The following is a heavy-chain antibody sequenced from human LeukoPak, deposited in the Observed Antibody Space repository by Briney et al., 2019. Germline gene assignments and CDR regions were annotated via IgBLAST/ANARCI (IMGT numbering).Heavy chain of an antibody. CDR2: ISYDGSNK. Sequence: GGSLRLSCAASGFTFSSYAMHWVRQAPGEGLEWVAVISYDGSNKYYADSVKGRFTISRDNSKNTLYQQMNSLRAEDTAVYYCARDLNDYVWGSYRYIGTLFDYWGQGTLVTVSS. D-gene: IGHD3-16*02. CDR3: ARDLNDYVWGSYRYIGTLFDY. CDR1: GFTFSSYA. J-gene: IGHJ4*02. V-gene: IGHV3-30*04.